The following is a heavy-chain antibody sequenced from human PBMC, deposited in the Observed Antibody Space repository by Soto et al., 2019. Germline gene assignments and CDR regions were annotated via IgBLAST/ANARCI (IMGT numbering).Heavy chain of an antibody. V-gene: IGHV4-59*01. Sequence: SETLSVTCSVWGGCIASDSWSWIRQPPGKRLEWIGYVYYNGVTKYNPSLESRVTISVDTSQNQFSLKLNSVTAVDTAIYYCARRSISSIGWYYLDYWGQGTLVTVYS. J-gene: IGHJ4*02. CDR1: GGCIASDS. D-gene: IGHD6-19*01. CDR2: VYYNGVT. CDR3: ARRSISSIGWYYLDY.